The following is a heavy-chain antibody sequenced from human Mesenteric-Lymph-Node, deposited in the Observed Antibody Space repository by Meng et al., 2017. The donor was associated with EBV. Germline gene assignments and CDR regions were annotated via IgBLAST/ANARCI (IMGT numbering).Heavy chain of an antibody. CDR1: GGSIRSSNW. J-gene: IGHJ5*01. Sequence: GEWQEPGPGLVKPSGTLSLTCAVSGGSIRSSNWWSWVRQTPGKGLEWIGEIYHSGSTNYNPSLKSRVTISIDKSKNQFSLNLTSVTAADTAVYYCARRSIREGVGIDTWGHGTLVTVSS. CDR2: IYHSGST. V-gene: IGHV4-4*02. D-gene: IGHD3-10*01. CDR3: ARRSIREGVGIDT.